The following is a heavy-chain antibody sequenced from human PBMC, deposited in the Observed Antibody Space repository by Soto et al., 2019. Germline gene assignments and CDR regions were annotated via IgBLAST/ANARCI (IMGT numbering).Heavy chain of an antibody. CDR2: ISYDGTNK. CDR3: ARDPKTSGGQHWAFNYFDS. Sequence: SLRLSCAASGFSFSISPMHWVSHAPGKGSEWVALISYDGTNKSYADSVKGRFTISRDNSKSTLYLQVDSLRPEDAAVYYCARDPKTSGGQHWAFNYFDSWGQGTLVTVS. J-gene: IGHJ4*02. CDR1: GFSFSISP. D-gene: IGHD7-27*01. V-gene: IGHV3-30-3*01.